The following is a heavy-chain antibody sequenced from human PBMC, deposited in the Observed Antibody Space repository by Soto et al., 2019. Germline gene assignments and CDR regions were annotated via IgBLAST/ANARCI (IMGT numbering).Heavy chain of an antibody. Sequence: PGWSLRLSCAASGFTFSDYYMSWIRQAPGKGLEWVSYISSSGSIIYYADSVKGRFTISRDNAKNSLYLQLNSLRAEDTAVYYCARDLGYYASDGYFDYWGQGTVVTVS. D-gene: IGHD3-22*01. CDR2: ISSSGSII. CDR3: ARDLGYYASDGYFDY. CDR1: GFTFSDYY. V-gene: IGHV3-11*01. J-gene: IGHJ4*02.